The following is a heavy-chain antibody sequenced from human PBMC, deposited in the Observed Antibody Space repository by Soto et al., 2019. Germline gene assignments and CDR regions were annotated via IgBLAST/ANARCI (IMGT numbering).Heavy chain of an antibody. V-gene: IGHV4-31*03. J-gene: IGHJ4*02. CDR1: GVTVSSGAYY. CDR3: ARYRFSGSKWSKFDY. Sequence: NPSETLSLTCTVSGVTVSSGAYYWSWIRQRPGKGLEWIGNIYYTGSTYYSPSLKSRVVISLDTSKNQFSLSLSSVTAADTAIYYCARYRFSGSKWSKFDYWGQGTLVTVSS. D-gene: IGHD6-13*01. CDR2: IYYTGST.